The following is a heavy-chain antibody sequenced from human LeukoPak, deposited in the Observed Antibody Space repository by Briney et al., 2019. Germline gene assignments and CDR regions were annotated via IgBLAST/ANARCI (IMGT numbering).Heavy chain of an antibody. D-gene: IGHD4-11*01. CDR3: ARRLTTATFDY. Sequence: GESLKISCEGSGYSFNNYWIVWVRQMPGEGLEWMGIIYPGDSDTRYSPSFQGLVTISVDKSISTAYLQWSSLKASDTAMYYCARRLTTATFDYWGQGTLVIVS. CDR1: GYSFNNYW. CDR2: IYPGDSDT. V-gene: IGHV5-51*01. J-gene: IGHJ4*02.